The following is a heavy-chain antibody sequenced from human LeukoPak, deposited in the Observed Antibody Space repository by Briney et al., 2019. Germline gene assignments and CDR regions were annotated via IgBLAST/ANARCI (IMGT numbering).Heavy chain of an antibody. CDR1: GFTVSSNY. D-gene: IGHD1-26*01. CDR2: IYNGGST. J-gene: IGHJ4*02. V-gene: IGHV3-53*01. Sequence: GGSLRLSCAASGFTVSSNYMSWVRQAPGKGLEWVSIIYNGGSTYYADPVKGRFTISRDNSKNTLYLQMNTVRAEDTAVYYCARAGGAYLRHLDYWGQGTLVTVSS. CDR3: ARAGGAYLRHLDY.